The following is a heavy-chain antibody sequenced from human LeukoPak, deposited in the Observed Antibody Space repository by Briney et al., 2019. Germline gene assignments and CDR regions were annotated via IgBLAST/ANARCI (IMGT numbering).Heavy chain of an antibody. CDR3: ARDQSRIAARRAYYYGMDV. J-gene: IGHJ6*02. CDR2: IIPIFGTA. D-gene: IGHD6-6*01. Sequence: ASVKVSCKASGYTFTSYGISWVRQAPGQGLEWMGGIIPIFGTANYAQKFQGRVTITADESTSTAYMELSSLRSEDTAVYYCARDQSRIAARRAYYYGMDVWGQGTTVTVSS. V-gene: IGHV1-69*13. CDR1: GYTFTSYG.